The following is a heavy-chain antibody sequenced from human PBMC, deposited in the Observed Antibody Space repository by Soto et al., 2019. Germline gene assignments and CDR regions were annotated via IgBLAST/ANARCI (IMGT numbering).Heavy chain of an antibody. V-gene: IGHV3-53*04. CDR3: ARDSFAGTDAFDI. CDR2: IYSGGST. CDR1: GFTVSSNY. J-gene: IGHJ3*02. Sequence: EVQLVESGGGLVQPGGSLRLSCAASGFTVSSNYMSWVRQAPGKGLEWVSVIYSGGSTYYADSVKGRFTISRYNSKNTLYLQMNSLRAEDTAVYYCARDSFAGTDAFDIWGQGTMVTVSS. D-gene: IGHD6-13*01.